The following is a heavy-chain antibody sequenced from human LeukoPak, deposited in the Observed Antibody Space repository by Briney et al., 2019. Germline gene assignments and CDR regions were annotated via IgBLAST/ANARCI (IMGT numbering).Heavy chain of an antibody. Sequence: GSLRLSCAASGFTFSGYWVTWVRQAPGKGLEWVANINPASSEKYYVGSVKGRFTISRDNSKNTLYLQMNSLRAEDTAVYYCAKDLGSSDYGDYPSDFDYWGQGTLVTVSS. V-gene: IGHV3-7*03. J-gene: IGHJ4*02. CDR1: GFTFSGYW. CDR3: AKDLGSSDYGDYPSDFDY. D-gene: IGHD4-17*01. CDR2: INPASSEK.